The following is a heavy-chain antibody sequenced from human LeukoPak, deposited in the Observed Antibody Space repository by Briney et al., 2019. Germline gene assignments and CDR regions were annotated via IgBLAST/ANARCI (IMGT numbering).Heavy chain of an antibody. D-gene: IGHD4-23*01. Sequence: PSETLSLTCTVSGGSISSTSYYWGWIRQPPGKGLEWIASIYYTGSTYYNPSLKSRLTISLDTSKNQFSLKLSSVTAADTAVYYCAKLRVQNYGGNWGFDYWGQGTLVTVSS. J-gene: IGHJ4*02. CDR2: IYYTGST. CDR1: GGSISSTSYY. CDR3: AKLRVQNYGGNWGFDY. V-gene: IGHV4-39*07.